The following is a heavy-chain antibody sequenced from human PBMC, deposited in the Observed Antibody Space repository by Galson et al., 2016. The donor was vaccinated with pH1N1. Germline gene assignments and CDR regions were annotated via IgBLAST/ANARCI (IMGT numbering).Heavy chain of an antibody. CDR2: IWHDGNNK. Sequence: SLRLSCAASAFSFSSYDMHWVRQAPGKGLEWVAVIWHDGNNKYYADSVQGRFTISRDNSKNMVWLQMSSLRVEDTAVYYCASMNYNTDSSDFYSAHWGQGTLVTVSS. V-gene: IGHV3-33*01. J-gene: IGHJ4*02. D-gene: IGHD3-22*01. CDR1: AFSFSSYD. CDR3: ASMNYNTDSSDFYSAH.